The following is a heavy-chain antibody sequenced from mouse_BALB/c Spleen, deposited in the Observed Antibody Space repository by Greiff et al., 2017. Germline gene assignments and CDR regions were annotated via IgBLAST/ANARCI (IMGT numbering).Heavy chain of an antibody. D-gene: IGHD1-2*01. V-gene: IGHV3-2*02. Sequence: EVKLMESGPGLVKPSQSLSLTCTVTGYSITSDYAWNWIRQFPGNKLEWMGYISYSGSTSYNPSLKSRISITRDTSKNQFFLQLNSVTTEDTATCYCAREITTALDYWGQGTTLTVSS. CDR2: ISYSGST. CDR3: AREITTALDY. CDR1: GYSITSDYA. J-gene: IGHJ2*01.